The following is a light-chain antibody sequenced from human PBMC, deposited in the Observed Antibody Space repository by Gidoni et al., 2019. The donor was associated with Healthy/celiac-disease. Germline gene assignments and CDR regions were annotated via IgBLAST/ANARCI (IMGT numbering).Light chain of an antibody. Sequence: EIVLTQSPATLSLSPGERATLPCRASQSVSSYLAWYQQKPGPAPRLLNYAASNRATGIPARCSGSGSGTDFTLTISSLEPEDFAVYYCQQRSNWVTFGQGTRLEIK. CDR3: QQRSNWVT. V-gene: IGKV3-11*01. J-gene: IGKJ5*01. CDR2: AAS. CDR1: QSVSSY.